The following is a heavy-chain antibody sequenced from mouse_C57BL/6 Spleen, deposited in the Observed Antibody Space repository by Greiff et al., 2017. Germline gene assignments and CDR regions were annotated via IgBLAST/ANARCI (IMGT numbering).Heavy chain of an antibody. CDR3: AREGYDGYNRPFAY. CDR1: GYTFTDYN. J-gene: IGHJ3*01. CDR2: INPNNGGT. Sequence: VQLQQSGPELVKPGASVKMSCKASGYTFTDYNMNWVKQSHGKSLEWIGYINPNNGGTSYNQKFKGKATLTVNKSSSTAYMELRSLTSEDSAVYYGAREGYDGYNRPFAYWGQGTLVTVSA. V-gene: IGHV1-22*01. D-gene: IGHD2-3*01.